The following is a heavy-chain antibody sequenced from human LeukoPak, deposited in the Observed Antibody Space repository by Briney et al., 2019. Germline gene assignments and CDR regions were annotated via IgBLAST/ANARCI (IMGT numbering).Heavy chain of an antibody. CDR3: ARLLHGTASPFDY. J-gene: IGHJ4*02. Sequence: GESLKISCKGSGYRFVGYWIGWVRQMPGERLEWMGIIFPGDSDTRYNPSFQGQVRISVDKSINTAYLQWNSLKASDTAMYYCARLLHGTASPFDYWGQGTLVAVSS. D-gene: IGHD3-10*01. V-gene: IGHV5-51*01. CDR2: IFPGDSDT. CDR1: GYRFVGYW.